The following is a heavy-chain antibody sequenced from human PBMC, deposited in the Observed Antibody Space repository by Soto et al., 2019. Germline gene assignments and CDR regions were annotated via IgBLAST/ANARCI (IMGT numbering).Heavy chain of an antibody. Sequence: GSLRLSCAASGFTFSSYSMNWVRQAPGKGLEWVSYISSSSSTIYYADSVKGRFTISRDNAKNSLYLQMNSLRVEDTAVYYCARDPNYDFWSGYRNKEGTYGMDVWGQGTTVTVSS. CDR3: ARDPNYDFWSGYRNKEGTYGMDV. D-gene: IGHD3-3*01. J-gene: IGHJ6*02. V-gene: IGHV3-48*01. CDR1: GFTFSSYS. CDR2: ISSSSSTI.